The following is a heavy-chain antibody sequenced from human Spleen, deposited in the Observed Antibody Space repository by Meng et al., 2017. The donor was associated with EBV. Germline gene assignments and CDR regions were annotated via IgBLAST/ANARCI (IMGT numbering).Heavy chain of an antibody. CDR2: ITPSNNST. Sequence: VPVVQSGPEVKKPGALVKVAGKTSGDTLTIDYMQRGRQAPGRGPEWMGRITPSNNSTNYAEKFEGRVTMTSDMSTNTVYMELSSLGSGDTAVYYCARPGAVTGAEDFAHWGQGTLVTVSS. CDR3: ARPGAVTGAEDFAH. V-gene: IGHV1-46*01. J-gene: IGHJ1*01. D-gene: IGHD6-19*01. CDR1: GDTLTIDY.